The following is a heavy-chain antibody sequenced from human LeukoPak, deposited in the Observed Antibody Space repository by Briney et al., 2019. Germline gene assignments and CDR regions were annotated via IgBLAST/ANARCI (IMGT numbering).Heavy chain of an antibody. CDR1: GFTFSSYW. D-gene: IGHD3-16*01. CDR2: INQDGSEK. V-gene: IGHV3-7*01. Sequence: GGSLRLSCAASGFTFSSYWMSWVRQAPGKGLEWVANINQDGSEKYYVDSVKGRFTISRDNAKNSLYLQMNSLRAEDTAVYYCARDLRVGGRALNYWGQGTLVTVSS. CDR3: ARDLRVGGRALNY. J-gene: IGHJ4*02.